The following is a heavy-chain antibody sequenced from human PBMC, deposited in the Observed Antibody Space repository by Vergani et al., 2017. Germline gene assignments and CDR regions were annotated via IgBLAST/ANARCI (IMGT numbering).Heavy chain of an antibody. D-gene: IGHD3-9*01. CDR1: GDSISSGNN. CDR2: IYHSGGA. CDR3: ARTESFILRYFHWAL. V-gene: IGHV4-38-2*01. J-gene: IGHJ4*02. Sequence: QVNLQESGPGLVKPSETLSLTCAVSGDSISSGNNWGWIRQPPGKGLEWIGNIYHSGGAYYNPSLKGRVTISVDTSKNQFSLEVTSVTAADTAIYFLARTESFILRYFHWALWGQGTLVTVSS.